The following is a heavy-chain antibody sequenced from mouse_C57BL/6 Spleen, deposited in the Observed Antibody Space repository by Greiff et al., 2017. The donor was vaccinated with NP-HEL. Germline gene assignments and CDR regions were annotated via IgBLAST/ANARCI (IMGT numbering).Heavy chain of an antibody. Sequence: EVKLVESGGGLVKPGGSLKLSCAASGFTFSDYGMHWVRQAPEKGLERVAYISSGSSTIYYADTVKGRFTISRDNAKNTLFLQMTSLRSEDTAMYYCARGGVNWDLDYWGQGTTLTVSS. J-gene: IGHJ2*01. V-gene: IGHV5-17*01. CDR2: ISSGSSTI. CDR3: ARGGVNWDLDY. CDR1: GFTFSDYG. D-gene: IGHD4-1*01.